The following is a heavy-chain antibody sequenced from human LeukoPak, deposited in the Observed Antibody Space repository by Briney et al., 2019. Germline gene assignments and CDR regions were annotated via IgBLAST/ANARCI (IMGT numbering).Heavy chain of an antibody. Sequence: SETLSLTCTVSGGSISSSSYYWGWIRQLPGKGLEWIGSIYYSGSTYYNPSLKSRVTISVDTSKNQFSLKLSSVTAADTAVYYCARANSGSYYYYYMDVWGKGTTVTISS. CDR2: IYYSGST. V-gene: IGHV4-39*07. CDR1: GGSISSSSYY. CDR3: ARANSGSYYYYYMDV. D-gene: IGHD1-26*01. J-gene: IGHJ6*03.